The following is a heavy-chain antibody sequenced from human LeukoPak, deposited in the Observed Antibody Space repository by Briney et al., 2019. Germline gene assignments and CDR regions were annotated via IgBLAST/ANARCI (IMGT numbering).Heavy chain of an antibody. J-gene: IGHJ6*01. Sequence: GGSLRLSCAASGFTFDDYAMRCVRQAPGKGLEWGSGISGSGDNTLYAASVKGRFTISRDNSKNTLYLEMNSLRAEDTAIYYCAKMKGHPLQKYYMDVWGQGTTVTVSS. CDR2: ISGSGDNT. CDR1: GFTFDDYA. CDR3: AKMKGHPLQKYYMDV. D-gene: IGHD2/OR15-2a*01. V-gene: IGHV3-23*01.